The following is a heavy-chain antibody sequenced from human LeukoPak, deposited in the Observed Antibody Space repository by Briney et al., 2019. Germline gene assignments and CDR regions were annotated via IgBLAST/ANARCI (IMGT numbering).Heavy chain of an antibody. CDR3: KRDRRYGGMDV. J-gene: IGHJ6*02. CDR2: INSDGSGT. Sequence: GGPLRLFCAASGFTFSSYWMHWVRQAPGKGLVWVSRINSDGSGTTYADSVKGRFTISRDNAKNTLYLQVNSLRAEDTAVYYCKRDRRYGGMDVWGQGTTVTVSS. V-gene: IGHV3-74*01. CDR1: GFTFSSYW. D-gene: IGHD3-10*01.